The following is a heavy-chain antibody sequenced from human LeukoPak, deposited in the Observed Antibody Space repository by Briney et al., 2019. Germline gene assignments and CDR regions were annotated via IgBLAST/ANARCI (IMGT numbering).Heavy chain of an antibody. CDR3: ARGLSQWLGTGVDY. D-gene: IGHD6-19*01. Sequence: GGALRLSCAASGFTFISYAMHWVRQAPAKGLEWVAVISYDGSNKYYADSVKGRFTISRDNSKNTLYLQMNSLRAEGTAVYYCARGLSQWLGTGVDYWGQGTLVTVSS. CDR2: ISYDGSNK. V-gene: IGHV3-30*01. J-gene: IGHJ4*02. CDR1: GFTFISYA.